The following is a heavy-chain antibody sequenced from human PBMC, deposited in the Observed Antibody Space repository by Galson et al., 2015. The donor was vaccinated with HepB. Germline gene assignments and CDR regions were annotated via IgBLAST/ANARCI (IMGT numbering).Heavy chain of an antibody. CDR1: GFTFTSSA. CDR2: IVVGSGNT. CDR3: AADEGEMATTPGPY. J-gene: IGHJ4*02. D-gene: IGHD5-24*01. V-gene: IGHV1-58*01. Sequence: SVKVSCKASGFTFTSSAVQWVRQARGQRLEWIGWIVVGSGNTNYAQKFQERVTITRDMSTSTAYMELSSLRSEDTAVYYCAADEGEMATTPGPYWGQGTLVTVSS.